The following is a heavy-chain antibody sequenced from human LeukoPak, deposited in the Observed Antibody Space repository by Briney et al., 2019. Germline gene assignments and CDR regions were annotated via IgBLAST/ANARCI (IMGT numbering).Heavy chain of an antibody. Sequence: ASVKVSCKASGGTFSSYAISWVRQAPGQGLEWMGGIIPIFGTANYAQKFQGRVTITADESTSTAYMELSSLRSEDTAVYYCAREVVVVPAATEGYYYGMDVWGQGTTVTFSS. CDR3: AREVVVVPAATEGYYYGMDV. D-gene: IGHD2-2*01. CDR2: IIPIFGTA. J-gene: IGHJ6*02. CDR1: GGTFSSYA. V-gene: IGHV1-69*01.